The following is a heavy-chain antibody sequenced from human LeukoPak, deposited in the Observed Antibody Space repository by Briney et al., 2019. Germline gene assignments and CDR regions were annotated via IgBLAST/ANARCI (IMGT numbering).Heavy chain of an antibody. CDR1: GYSISSGYY. J-gene: IGHJ4*02. CDR2: IYHSGST. V-gene: IGHV4-38-2*02. CDR3: ARTRGITRRSYYFDY. D-gene: IGHD3-16*01. Sequence: KPSETLSLTCTVSGYSISSGYYWGWIRQPPGKGLEWIGSIYHSGSTYYNPSLKSRVTISVDTSKNQFSLKLSSVTAADTAVYYCARTRGITRRSYYFDYWGQGTLVTVSS.